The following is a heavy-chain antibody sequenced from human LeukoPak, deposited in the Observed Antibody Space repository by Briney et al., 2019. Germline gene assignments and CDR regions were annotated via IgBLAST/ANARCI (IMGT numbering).Heavy chain of an antibody. J-gene: IGHJ6*03. Sequence: PSETLSLTCIVSGDSFSSYQWSWIRQPPGKGLECIGEINHSGSTNYNPSLKSRVTISVDTSKNQFSLKLSSVTAADTAVYYCARGHPTYCSGGSCYYYYMDVWGKGTTVTVSS. D-gene: IGHD2-15*01. CDR2: INHSGST. CDR3: ARGHPTYCSGGSCYYYYMDV. CDR1: GDSFSSYQ. V-gene: IGHV4-34*01.